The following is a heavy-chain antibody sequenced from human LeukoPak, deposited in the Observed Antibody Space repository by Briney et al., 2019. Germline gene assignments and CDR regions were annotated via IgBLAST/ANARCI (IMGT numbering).Heavy chain of an antibody. CDR1: GLTFSSYE. Sequence: GGSLRLSCAASGLTFSSYEMNWVRQAPGKGLGWVLYIDSSGSNIHYADSVKGRFTIPRDNAKNSLYLQMNSLRAEDTAVYYCARTKEMASISYFDSWGQGTLVTVSS. CDR3: ARTKEMASISYFDS. D-gene: IGHD5-24*01. V-gene: IGHV3-48*03. J-gene: IGHJ4*02. CDR2: IDSSGSNI.